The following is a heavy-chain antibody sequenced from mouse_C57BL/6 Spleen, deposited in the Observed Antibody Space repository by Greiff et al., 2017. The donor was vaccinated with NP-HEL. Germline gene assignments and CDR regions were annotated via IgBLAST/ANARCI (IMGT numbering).Heavy chain of an antibody. CDR3: ARQQAKGYFDV. J-gene: IGHJ1*03. Sequence: DVMLVETGGDLVKPGGSLKLSCAASGFTFSSYGMSWVRQTPDKRLEWVATISSGGSYTYYPDSVKGRFTSSRDNAKKTLYLQMSSLKSEDTAMYYCARQQAKGYFDVWGTGTTVTVSS. CDR1: GFTFSSYG. CDR2: ISSGGSYT. V-gene: IGHV5-6*02.